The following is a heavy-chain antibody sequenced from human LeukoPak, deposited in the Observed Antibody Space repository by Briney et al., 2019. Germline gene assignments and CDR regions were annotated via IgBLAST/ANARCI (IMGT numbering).Heavy chain of an antibody. D-gene: IGHD3-3*01. CDR3: VTGYYEPFDN. CDR1: GASLSSYY. J-gene: IGHJ4*02. V-gene: IGHV4-59*01. Sequence: PSETLSLTCSVSGASLSSYYWGWIRQSPGKGLEWLGYISDTGKTDYNPSLKSRGTLSLDTSKNQFSLRLTSVTAADTAVYYCVTGYYEPFDNWGQETLVTVSS. CDR2: ISDTGKT.